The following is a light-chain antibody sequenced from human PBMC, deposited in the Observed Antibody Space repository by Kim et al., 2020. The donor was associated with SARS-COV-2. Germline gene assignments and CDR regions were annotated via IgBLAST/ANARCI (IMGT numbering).Light chain of an antibody. CDR2: EDN. J-gene: IGLJ2*01. V-gene: IGLV3-1*01. Sequence: SYELTQPPSVSVSLGQTASITCSGDKLGGKYVCWYQQKPGQSPILAIYEDNKRPSGIPERFSGSNSVHTATLTISGTQAMDEADYYCQAWDSGAVVFGGG. CDR1: KLGGKY. CDR3: QAWDSGAVV.